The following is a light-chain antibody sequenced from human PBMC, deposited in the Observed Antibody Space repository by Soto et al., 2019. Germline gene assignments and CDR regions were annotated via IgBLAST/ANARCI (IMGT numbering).Light chain of an antibody. CDR3: QQRTNRPPIT. CDR2: DTS. Sequence: EIVLTQSPATLSLSSGERATLSCRASQSVSSYLAWYQQRPGQAPRLLIFDTSNRATDSPARFSGSGSGTDFTLTISGLEPEDFAVYYCQQRTNRPPITFGQGTRLEIK. J-gene: IGKJ5*01. V-gene: IGKV3-11*01. CDR1: QSVSSY.